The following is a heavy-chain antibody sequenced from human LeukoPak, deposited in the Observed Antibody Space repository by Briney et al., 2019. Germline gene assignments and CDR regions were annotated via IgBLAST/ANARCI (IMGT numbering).Heavy chain of an antibody. V-gene: IGHV3-30-3*01. CDR2: ISFDGNNE. D-gene: IGHD3-22*01. CDR1: GFTFANYA. J-gene: IGHJ6*03. CDR3: VRGGDSSPPPNFYYYYFDV. Sequence: GGSLRLSCAASGFTFANYATHWVRQAPGKGLEWVAVISFDGNNEYYADSVKGRFTISRDNSRNTLYLDIKSLRPEDTALYHCVRGGDSSPPPNFYYYYFDVWGKGTRVTVSS.